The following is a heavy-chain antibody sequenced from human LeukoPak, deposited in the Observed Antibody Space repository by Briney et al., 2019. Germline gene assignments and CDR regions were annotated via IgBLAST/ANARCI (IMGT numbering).Heavy chain of an antibody. J-gene: IGHJ6*03. CDR1: GGSISSGGYY. V-gene: IGHV4-30-2*01. CDR3: ARAPTSNRRTYYMDV. CDR2: IYHSGST. D-gene: IGHD1-14*01. Sequence: SQTLSLTCTVSGGSISSGGYYWSWIRQPPGKGLEWIGYIYHSGSTHYNPSLKSRVTISVDRSKNQFSLKLSSVTAADTAVYYCARAPTSNRRTYYMDVWGKGTTVTVSS.